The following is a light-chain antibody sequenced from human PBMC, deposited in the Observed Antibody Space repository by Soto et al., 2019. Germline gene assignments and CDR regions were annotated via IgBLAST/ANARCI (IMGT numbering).Light chain of an antibody. CDR1: RSDVGGYNY. CDR2: DVT. CDR3: SSYTSSSTYV. J-gene: IGLJ1*01. V-gene: IGLV2-14*01. Sequence: QSELTQPASVSGSPGQSITISCTGTRSDVGGYNYVYWHQQHPGKAPKLMIYDVTNRPSGVSDRFSGSKSGNTASLTISGLQAEDEAAYYCSSYTSSSTYVFGAGTKVTVL.